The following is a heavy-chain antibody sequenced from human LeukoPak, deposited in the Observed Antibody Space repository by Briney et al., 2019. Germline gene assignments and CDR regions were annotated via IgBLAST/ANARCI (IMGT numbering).Heavy chain of an antibody. J-gene: IGHJ3*02. V-gene: IGHV1-69*13. CDR1: GGTFSSYA. D-gene: IGHD4-23*01. CDR3: ARVATVVTPGAFDI. Sequence: SVKVSCKASGGTFSSYAISWVRQAPGQGLEWMGGIIPIFGTANYAQKFQGRVTITADESTSTAYMELSSLRSEDTAVYYCARVATVVTPGAFDIWGQGTMVTVSS. CDR2: IIPIFGTA.